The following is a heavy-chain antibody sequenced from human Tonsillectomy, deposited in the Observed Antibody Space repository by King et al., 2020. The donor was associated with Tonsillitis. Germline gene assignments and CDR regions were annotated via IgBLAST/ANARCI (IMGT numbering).Heavy chain of an antibody. V-gene: IGHV4-59*01. CDR1: GGSINSYY. CDR3: AKVGGGYEEHWFDP. D-gene: IGHD5-12*01. Sequence: VQLQESGPGLVKPSETLSLTCTVSGGSINSYYWSWIRQPPGKGLEWIGYIDYSGSTNYNPSLKSRVTISVDTFKNQVSLKLRFVTAADTAVYYCAKVGGGYEEHWFDPWGQGTLVTVSS. J-gene: IGHJ5*02. CDR2: IDYSGST.